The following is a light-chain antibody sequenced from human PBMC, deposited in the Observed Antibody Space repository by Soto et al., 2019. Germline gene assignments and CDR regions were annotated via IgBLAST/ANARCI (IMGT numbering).Light chain of an antibody. CDR2: DAS. CDR1: QSVSSY. Sequence: ELILTKSPATLSLSPGARATLSCRASQSVSSYLAWYQQKPGQAPRLLIYDASNWATGIPDRFSGSGSGTDFTLTISRLEPEDFAVYYCQQYGSSGTFGQGTKVDIK. CDR3: QQYGSSGT. J-gene: IGKJ1*01. V-gene: IGKV3-20*01.